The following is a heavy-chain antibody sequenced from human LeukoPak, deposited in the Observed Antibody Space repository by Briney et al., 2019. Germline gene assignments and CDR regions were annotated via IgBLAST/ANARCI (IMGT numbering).Heavy chain of an antibody. CDR1: GASVSTSDW. V-gene: IGHV4-4*02. CDR3: TRRFGYGVVGGYFDY. J-gene: IGHJ4*02. D-gene: IGHD4/OR15-4a*01. Sequence: SETLSLTCAVSGASVSTSDWWSWVRQPPGKGLEWLGEIFHSGSTNYNPSLKSRVTISVDKSLNQFSLRLNSVTAADTAVYYCTRRFGYGVVGGYFDYWGQGALVTVPS. CDR2: IFHSGST.